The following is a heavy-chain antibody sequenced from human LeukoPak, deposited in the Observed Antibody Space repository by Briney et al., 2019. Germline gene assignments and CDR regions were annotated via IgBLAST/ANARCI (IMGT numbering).Heavy chain of an antibody. CDR3: ARDHRYAFDN. D-gene: IGHD5-12*01. Sequence: GGSLRLSCAASGFTFDDYAMHWVRQTPGKGLEWVSGISWNSGSIGYADSVKGRFNISRDNAKNSLYLQMNSLRVEDTAVYYCARDHRYAFDNWGHGTLVTVSS. CDR1: GFTFDDYA. CDR2: ISWNSGSI. J-gene: IGHJ4*01. V-gene: IGHV3-9*01.